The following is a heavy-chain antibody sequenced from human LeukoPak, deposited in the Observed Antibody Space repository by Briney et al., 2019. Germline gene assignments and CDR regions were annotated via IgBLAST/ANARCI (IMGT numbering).Heavy chain of an antibody. J-gene: IGHJ5*02. V-gene: IGHV4-59*08. D-gene: IGHD3-10*01. CDR2: IYYSGST. CDR1: GGPISSYY. CDR3: ARHGLLWFGELWSFDP. Sequence: PSETLSLTCTVSGGPISSYYWSWIRHPPGKGLEWIGYIYYSGSTNYNPSLKSRVTISVDTSKNQFSLKLSSVTAADTAVYYCARHGLLWFGELWSFDPWGQGTLVTVSS.